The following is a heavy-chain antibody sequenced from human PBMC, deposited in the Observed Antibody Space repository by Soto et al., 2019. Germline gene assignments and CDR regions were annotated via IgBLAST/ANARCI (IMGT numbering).Heavy chain of an antibody. J-gene: IGHJ5*02. CDR3: TRGGSNTWRFDP. D-gene: IGHD7-27*01. V-gene: IGHV3-73*01. CDR2: IRRKVNSYAT. Sequence: EVQLVESGGGLVQPGNSLQLSCAASGFIFSDSVIHWVRQAPGKGLEWVGRIRRKVNSYATAYTASVNGRFAISRDDSRDTAYLQMNSLQVEDTALYYCTRGGSNTWRFDPWGQGTRVIVSS. CDR1: GFIFSDSV.